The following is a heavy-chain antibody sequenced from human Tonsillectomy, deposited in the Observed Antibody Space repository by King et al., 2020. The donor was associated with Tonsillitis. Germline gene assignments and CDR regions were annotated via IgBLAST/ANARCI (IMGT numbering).Heavy chain of an antibody. J-gene: IGHJ4*02. CDR1: GFTFSSYW. D-gene: IGHD6-13*01. Sequence: QLVQSGGGLVQPGGSLRLSCAASGFTFSSYWMSWVRQAPGKGLEWVANIKQDGSEKYYVDSVKGRFTISRDNAKNSLYLQMNSLRAEDTAVYYCARECAPAAGPAVRYWGQGTLVTVSS. CDR3: ARECAPAAGPAVRY. CDR2: IKQDGSEK. V-gene: IGHV3-7*03.